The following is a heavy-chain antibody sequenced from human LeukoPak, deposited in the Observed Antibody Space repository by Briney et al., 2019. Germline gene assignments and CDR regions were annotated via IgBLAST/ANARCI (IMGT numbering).Heavy chain of an antibody. D-gene: IGHD6-19*01. V-gene: IGHV3-43*01. CDR2: ISWDGGST. CDR3: AKDNVGSGWYNWFDP. CDR1: GFTFSSYA. Sequence: GRSLRLSCAASGFTFSSYAMHWVSQAPGKGLEWVSLISWDGGSTYYADSVKGRFTISRDNSKNSLYLQMNSLRTEDTALYYCAKDNVGSGWYNWFDPWGQGTLVTVSS. J-gene: IGHJ5*02.